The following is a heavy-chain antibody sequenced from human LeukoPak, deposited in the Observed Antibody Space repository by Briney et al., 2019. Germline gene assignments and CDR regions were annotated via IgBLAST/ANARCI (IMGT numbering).Heavy chain of an antibody. CDR1: GFTFSDYA. Sequence: GGSLRLSCAASGFTFSDYAVHWVRQAPGKGLEWVAVISYDGTNKYYADSVKGRFTISRDNSKNTLYLQMNSLRAEDTAIYYCVRTGCSGGSCYPNFDYWGQGTLVTVSS. J-gene: IGHJ4*02. CDR2: ISYDGTNK. CDR3: VRTGCSGGSCYPNFDY. V-gene: IGHV3-30*01. D-gene: IGHD2-15*01.